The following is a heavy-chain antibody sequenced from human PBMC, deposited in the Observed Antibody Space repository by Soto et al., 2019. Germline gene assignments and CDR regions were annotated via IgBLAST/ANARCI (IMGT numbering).Heavy chain of an antibody. Sequence: EVQLLEAGGNLIQPGGSVRLSCAASGFTFSSYAKSWVRQAPGQGLEWLSAISGPGATIYYADSVKGRFTISRDNSKNTLYLQMNSLTAEDTAVYYCAKMLTMVRGVTGLRDFDFWGQGTLVTVSS. D-gene: IGHD3-10*01. J-gene: IGHJ4*02. CDR2: ISGPGATI. V-gene: IGHV3-23*01. CDR3: AKMLTMVRGVTGLRDFDF. CDR1: GFTFSSYA.